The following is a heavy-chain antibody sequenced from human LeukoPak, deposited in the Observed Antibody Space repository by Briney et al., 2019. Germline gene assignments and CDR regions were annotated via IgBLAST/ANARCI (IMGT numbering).Heavy chain of an antibody. CDR1: GGTFSSYA. CDR3: ARDLRVVVPAAIVLVRHDAFDI. CDR2: IIPIFGTA. J-gene: IGHJ3*02. Sequence: WASVKVSCKASGGTFSSYAISWVRQAPGQGLEWMGGIIPIFGTANYAQKFQGRVTITADESTSTAYMELSSLRSEDTAVYYCARDLRVVVPAAIVLVRHDAFDIWGQGTMVTVSS. V-gene: IGHV1-69*13. D-gene: IGHD2-2*02.